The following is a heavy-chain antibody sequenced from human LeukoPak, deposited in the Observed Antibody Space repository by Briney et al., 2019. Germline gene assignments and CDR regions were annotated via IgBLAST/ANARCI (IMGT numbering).Heavy chain of an antibody. D-gene: IGHD2-2*01. Sequence: GASVKVSCKASGYTFTSYGINWVRQAPGQGLEWMGWISAYNGNTNSAQKLQGRVTMTTDTSTSTAYMELRSLRSDDTAVYYCARGNSGFTLGDIVVVPAAEGGWFDPWGQGTLVTVSS. CDR3: ARGNSGFTLGDIVVVPAAEGGWFDP. CDR2: ISAYNGNT. CDR1: GYTFTSYG. V-gene: IGHV1-18*01. J-gene: IGHJ5*02.